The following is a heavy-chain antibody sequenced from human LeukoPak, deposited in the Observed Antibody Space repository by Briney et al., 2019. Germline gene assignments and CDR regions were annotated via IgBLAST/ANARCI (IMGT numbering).Heavy chain of an antibody. D-gene: IGHD2-15*01. CDR1: GGSISSGGYY. V-gene: IGHV4-31*03. J-gene: IGHJ4*02. CDR2: IYYSGST. CDR3: ARAAPAATLDY. Sequence: PSETLSLTCTVSGGSISSGGYYWRWIRQHPGKGLEWIGYIYYSGSTYYNPSLKSRVTISVDTSKNQFSLKLSSVTAADTAVYYCARAAPAATLDYWGQGTLVTVSS.